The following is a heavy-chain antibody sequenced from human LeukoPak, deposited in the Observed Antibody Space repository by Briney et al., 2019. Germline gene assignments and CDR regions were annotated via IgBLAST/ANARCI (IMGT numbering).Heavy chain of an antibody. CDR1: GYIFTNFG. CDR3: ARDRSSSSRYYYYYYMDV. CDR2: ISGYNGNT. J-gene: IGHJ6*03. D-gene: IGHD6-13*01. V-gene: IGHV1-18*01. Sequence: ASVKVSCKASGYIFTNFGISWVRQARGQGLEWMGWISGYNGNTKYVQKFQGRVTMTTDTSTSTAYMELRSLRSDDTAVYYCARDRSSSSRYYYYYYMDVWGKGTTVTVSS.